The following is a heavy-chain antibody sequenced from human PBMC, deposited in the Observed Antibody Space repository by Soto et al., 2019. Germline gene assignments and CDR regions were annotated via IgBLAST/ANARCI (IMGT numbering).Heavy chain of an antibody. D-gene: IGHD3-3*01. Sequence: SETLSLTCAVYGGSFSGYYWSWIRQPPGKGLEWIGEINHSRSTNYNPSQKSRDNKSEDTSKNQISLKLSSVTAADTVVYYCARGSRLNYDFWSGYPSIYYYYMDVWGKGTTVT. CDR2: INHSRST. CDR1: GGSFSGYY. J-gene: IGHJ6*03. CDR3: ARGSRLNYDFWSGYPSIYYYYMDV. V-gene: IGHV4-34*01.